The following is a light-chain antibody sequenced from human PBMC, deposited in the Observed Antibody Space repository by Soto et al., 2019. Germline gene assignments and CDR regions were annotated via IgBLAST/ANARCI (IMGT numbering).Light chain of an antibody. J-gene: IGKJ2*01. CDR2: DAS. V-gene: IGKV1-5*01. CDR3: KQYNSYPYT. CDR1: QSISSR. Sequence: DIQMTQSPSTLSASVGDRVTITCRASQSISSRLAWYQQKQGKAPKLLIYDASSLESGVPSRFSGSRAGTEFTLTISGLQPDDLATSYCKQYNSYPYTFGQGTNLQIK.